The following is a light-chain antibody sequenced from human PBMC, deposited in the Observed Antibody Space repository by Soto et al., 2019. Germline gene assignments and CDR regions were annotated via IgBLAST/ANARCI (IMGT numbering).Light chain of an antibody. CDR3: GTWDSSLSAVV. CDR1: TSNIGIGNNY. CDR2: DND. J-gene: IGLJ2*01. Sequence: QSVLTQPPSVSAAPGQKVTISCSGSTSNIGIGNNYVSCYQQLPGTAPRLLIYDNDKRPSGIPDRFSGSKSGTSDTLGITGLQTGDEADYYCGTWDSSLSAVVFGGGTKLTVL. V-gene: IGLV1-51*01.